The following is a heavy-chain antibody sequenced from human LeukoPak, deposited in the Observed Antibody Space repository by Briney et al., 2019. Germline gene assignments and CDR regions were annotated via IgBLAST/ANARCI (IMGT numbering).Heavy chain of an antibody. CDR3: ARGFSHVSYYYMDV. CDR1: GYSISSGYY. J-gene: IGHJ6*03. Sequence: PSETLSLTCTVSGYSISSGYYWGWIRQPPGKGLEWIGSIYHSGSTYYNPSLKSRVTISVDTSKNQFSLKLSSVTAADTAVYYCARGFSHVSYYYMDVWGKGTTVTISS. V-gene: IGHV4-38-2*02. D-gene: IGHD3-10*01. CDR2: IYHSGST.